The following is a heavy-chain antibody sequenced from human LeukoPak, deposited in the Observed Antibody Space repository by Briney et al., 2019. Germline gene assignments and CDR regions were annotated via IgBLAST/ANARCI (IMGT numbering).Heavy chain of an antibody. Sequence: SETLSLTCIVSGGSISGTNSYWAWIRQPAGKGLEWIGSIYFSGSTFYKSSLESRLNMSVDMSKNQFSLKVRSVAAADTAVYYCARQRADYYYYYMDVWGKGTTVTVSS. V-gene: IGHV4-39*01. CDR2: IYFSGST. CDR3: ARQRADYYYYYMDV. CDR1: GGSISGTNSY. J-gene: IGHJ6*03.